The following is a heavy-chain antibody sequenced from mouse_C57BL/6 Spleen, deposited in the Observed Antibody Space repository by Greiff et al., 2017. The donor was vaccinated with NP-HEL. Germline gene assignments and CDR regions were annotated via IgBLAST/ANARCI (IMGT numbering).Heavy chain of an antibody. CDR2: IDPENGDT. CDR3: TFYGSSYDYAMDY. D-gene: IGHD1-1*01. V-gene: IGHV14-4*01. Sequence: VQLQQSGAELVRPGASVKLSCTASGFNIKDDYMHWVKQRPEQGLEWIGWIDPENGDTEYASKFQGKATITVDTASNTAYLQLSSLTSEDTAVYYCTFYGSSYDYAMDYWGQGTSVTVPS. CDR1: GFNIKDDY. J-gene: IGHJ4*01.